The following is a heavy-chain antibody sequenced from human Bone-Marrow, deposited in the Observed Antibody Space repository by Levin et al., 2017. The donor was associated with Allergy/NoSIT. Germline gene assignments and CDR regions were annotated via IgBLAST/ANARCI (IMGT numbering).Heavy chain of an antibody. CDR3: TLGRDRYDSSDFDS. Sequence: GGSLRLSCAASGFSFSNAWMNWVRQAPGKGLEWVGRIWSKADGGTTEYAAPVKGRFTISRDDSEDTLYLQMNSLTTDDTAVYYCTLGRDRYDSSDFDSWGQGTLVSVSS. J-gene: IGHJ4*02. D-gene: IGHD3-22*01. V-gene: IGHV3-15*07. CDR1: GFSFSNAW. CDR2: IWSKADGGTT.